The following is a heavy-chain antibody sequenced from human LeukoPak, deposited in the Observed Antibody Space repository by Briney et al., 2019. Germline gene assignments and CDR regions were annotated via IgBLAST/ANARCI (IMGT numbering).Heavy chain of an antibody. J-gene: IGHJ4*02. CDR1: GFTFSSYA. Sequence: GGSLRLSCSASGFTFSSYAMHWVRQAPRKGLKCVSTISGNGVSTYYADSVKGRFIISRDNSKNKLYLQMNSLRAEDTAVYHCATVRKCSGDDCYYFESWGQGTLVTVSS. V-gene: IGHV3-64*04. CDR3: ATVRKCSGDDCYYFES. CDR2: ISGNGVST. D-gene: IGHD2-21*02.